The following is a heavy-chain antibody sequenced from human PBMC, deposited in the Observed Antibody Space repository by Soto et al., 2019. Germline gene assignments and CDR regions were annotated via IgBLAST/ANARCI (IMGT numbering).Heavy chain of an antibody. CDR1: GYTFISYA. V-gene: IGHV1-3*01. J-gene: IGHJ4*02. CDR3: AAGGGGSRY. CDR2: INAGNGDT. D-gene: IGHD2-15*01. Sequence: QVQLVQSGAEVKKPGASVKVSCKASGYTFISYAMHWVRQAPGHSLEWMGWINAGNGDTRYSQTSQGRASFTRDTSASTAYMALSSLTSEDTAIYYCAAGGGGSRYWGQGTLVTVSS.